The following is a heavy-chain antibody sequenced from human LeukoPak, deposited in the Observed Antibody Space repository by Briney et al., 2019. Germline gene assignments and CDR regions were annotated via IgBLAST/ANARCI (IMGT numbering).Heavy chain of an antibody. CDR1: GGSISSSNW. V-gene: IGHV4-4*07. J-gene: IGHJ3*02. Sequence: SGTLSLTCAVSGGSISSSNWWSWVRQPAGKGLEWIGRIYTSGSTNHNPSLKSRVTMSVDTSKNQFSLKLSSVTAADTAVYYCAINDYNDYVYAFDIWGQGTMVTVSS. CDR2: IYTSGST. D-gene: IGHD4-11*01. CDR3: AINDYNDYVYAFDI.